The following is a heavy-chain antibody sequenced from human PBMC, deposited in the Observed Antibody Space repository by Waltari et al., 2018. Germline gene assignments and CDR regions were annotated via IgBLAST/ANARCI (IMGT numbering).Heavy chain of an antibody. CDR1: GGSFSGYY. Sequence: QVQLQQWGAGLLKPSETLSLTCAVYGGSFSGYYWSWIRQPPGKGLEWIGEINQSGSTNYNPSLKSRVTISVDTSKNQFSLKLSSVTAADTAVYYCARFQGAAAGYFDYWGQGTLVTVSS. J-gene: IGHJ4*02. D-gene: IGHD6-13*01. V-gene: IGHV4-34*01. CDR3: ARFQGAAAGYFDY. CDR2: INQSGST.